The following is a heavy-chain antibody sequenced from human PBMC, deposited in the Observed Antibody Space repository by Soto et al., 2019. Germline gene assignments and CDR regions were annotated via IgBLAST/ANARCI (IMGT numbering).Heavy chain of an antibody. CDR2: ISGSGGTT. V-gene: IGHV3-23*01. J-gene: IGHJ4*02. D-gene: IGHD4-17*01. CDR1: GVTFSTYA. Sequence: EVQLLESGGDLVQPGGSLRLSCIASGVTFSTYAMSWVRQAPGKGLEWVSAISGSGGTTYYADSVKGRFTISRDNSKNTLYLQMNSLRAEDTAVYFCTTDDYGDHAPMDYWGRGTLVTVSS. CDR3: TTDDYGDHAPMDY.